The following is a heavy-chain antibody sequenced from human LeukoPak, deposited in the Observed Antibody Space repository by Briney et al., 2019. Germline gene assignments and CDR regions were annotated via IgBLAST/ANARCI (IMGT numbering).Heavy chain of an antibody. V-gene: IGHV4-59*08. CDR3: ARQRDGYNYAPFDY. CDR1: GGSISSYY. D-gene: IGHD5-24*01. CDR2: IYYSGST. J-gene: IGHJ4*02. Sequence: PSETLSLTCTVSGGSISSYYWSWIRQPPGKGLEWIGYIYYSGSTNYNPSLKSRVTISVDTSKNQFSLKLSSVTAADTAVYYCARQRDGYNYAPFDYWGQGTLVTVSS.